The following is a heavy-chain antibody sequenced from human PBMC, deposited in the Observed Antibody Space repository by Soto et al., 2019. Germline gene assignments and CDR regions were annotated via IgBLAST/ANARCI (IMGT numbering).Heavy chain of an antibody. CDR1: GGSISSSHF. Sequence: QVLLQESGPGLVQPSGTLSLSCAVSGGSISSSHFWGWVRQPPGKGLEWVGDISHSGSVNYNPSLKGXVTISIDKSKNQFSLKLNSVTAADTAVYYCARSFGWYAIDYWGQGTLVIVSS. CDR2: ISHSGSV. CDR3: ARSFGWYAIDY. V-gene: IGHV4-4*02. J-gene: IGHJ4*02. D-gene: IGHD6-19*01.